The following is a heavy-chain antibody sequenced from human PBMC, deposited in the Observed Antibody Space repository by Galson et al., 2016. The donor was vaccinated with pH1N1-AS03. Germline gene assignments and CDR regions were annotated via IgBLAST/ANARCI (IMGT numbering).Heavy chain of an antibody. Sequence: SVKVSCKASGDTFSNYAISWVRQAPGQGLEWMGGVIPTLGITKHAQNFQDRVTITADKSTSTVYLELSSLRSEDTALYYCARSPRTIAVAGTFPSRFDPWGQGMLVTVSS. CDR2: VIPTLGIT. CDR1: GDTFSNYA. D-gene: IGHD6-19*01. CDR3: ARSPRTIAVAGTFPSRFDP. V-gene: IGHV1-69*10. J-gene: IGHJ5*02.